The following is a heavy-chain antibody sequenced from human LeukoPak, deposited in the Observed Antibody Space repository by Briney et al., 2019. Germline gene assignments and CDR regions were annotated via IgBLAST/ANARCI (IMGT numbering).Heavy chain of an antibody. CDR1: GFSFSVHA. CDR3: ARDRNTMVQGWFDP. Sequence: PGGSLRLSCAASGFSFSVHAMSWVRQAPGKGLEWVSGIGSDGSTHYAESVKGRFVISRDNSKSTLYLQMNSLRGEDTAVYYCARDRNTMVQGWFDPWGQGTLVTVSS. V-gene: IGHV3-23*01. D-gene: IGHD3-10*01. CDR2: IGSDGST. J-gene: IGHJ5*02.